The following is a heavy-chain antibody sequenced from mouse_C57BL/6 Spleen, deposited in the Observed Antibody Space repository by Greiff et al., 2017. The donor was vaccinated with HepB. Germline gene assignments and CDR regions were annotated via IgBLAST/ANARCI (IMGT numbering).Heavy chain of an antibody. Sequence: EVQLQQSGPELVKPGASVKIPCKASGYTFTDYNMDWVKQSHGKSLEWIGDINPNNGGTIYNQKFKGKATLTVDKSSSTAYMELRSLTSEDTAVYYCARNHDGSSYGYAMDYWGQGTSVTVSS. CDR3: ARNHDGSSYGYAMDY. J-gene: IGHJ4*01. V-gene: IGHV1-18*01. CDR1: GYTFTDYN. CDR2: INPNNGGT. D-gene: IGHD1-1*01.